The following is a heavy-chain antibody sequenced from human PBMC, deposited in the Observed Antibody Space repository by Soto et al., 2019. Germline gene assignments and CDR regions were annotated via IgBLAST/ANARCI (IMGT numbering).Heavy chain of an antibody. Sequence: QVQLQESGPGLVRPSGTLSLTCAVSGASISSSGNWWSWVRQPPGKGLEWIGEIYHSGGTNYNPSLTSRATTSVDKSKNQFSRKLSSGTAADTAVYACARMVGATLVDFWGQGTLFTFS. CDR2: IYHSGGT. J-gene: IGHJ4*02. CDR3: ARMVGATLVDF. V-gene: IGHV4-4*02. D-gene: IGHD1-26*01. CDR1: GASISSSGNW.